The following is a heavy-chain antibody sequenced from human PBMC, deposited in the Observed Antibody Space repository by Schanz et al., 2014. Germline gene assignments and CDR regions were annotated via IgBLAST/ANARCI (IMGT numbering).Heavy chain of an antibody. CDR3: ARLDPYCRSGTCSRAFDF. D-gene: IGHD2-15*01. Sequence: EVQLVASGGGLVQPGGSLRLSCAASGFAVDNYYMSCVRQAPGRGLEWVSIIFTDGRTYYADSVKGRFTISRDSSKNTLLLQMNSLRTEDTAVYYCARLDPYCRSGTCSRAFDFWGQGTLVNVSS. V-gene: IGHV3-66*02. J-gene: IGHJ4*02. CDR2: IFTDGRT. CDR1: GFAVDNYY.